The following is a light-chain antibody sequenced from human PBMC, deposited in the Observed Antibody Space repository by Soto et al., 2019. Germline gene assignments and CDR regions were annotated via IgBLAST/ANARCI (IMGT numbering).Light chain of an antibody. Sequence: DIQMTQSPSSLSASVGDRVTITCRASQSISSYLNWYQHKQGKAPKLLIYAASSLQSGVPSRFSGSGSGTDFTRTISRLQPEDFATYYCQQTYSTTVTFGQGTRLEIK. J-gene: IGKJ5*01. CDR1: QSISSY. CDR2: AAS. V-gene: IGKV1-39*01. CDR3: QQTYSTTVT.